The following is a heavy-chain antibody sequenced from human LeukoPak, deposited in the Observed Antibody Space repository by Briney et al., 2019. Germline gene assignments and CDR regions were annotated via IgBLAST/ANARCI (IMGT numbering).Heavy chain of an antibody. CDR2: IYPGDSDT. Sequence: GESLKISCKGSGYRFTSYWIGWVRQMPGKGLEWMGIIYPGDSDTRYSPSFQGQVTISADKSISTAYLQWSGLKASDTAMYYCARQVNDYGDYEGYYFDYWGQGTLVTVSS. CDR3: ARQVNDYGDYEGYYFDY. D-gene: IGHD4-17*01. J-gene: IGHJ4*02. CDR1: GYRFTSYW. V-gene: IGHV5-51*01.